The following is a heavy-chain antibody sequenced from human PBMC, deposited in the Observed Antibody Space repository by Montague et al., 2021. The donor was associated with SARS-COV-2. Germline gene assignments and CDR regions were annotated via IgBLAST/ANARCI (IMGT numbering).Heavy chain of an antibody. CDR3: ARTYYDIVTGRDYGMDV. CDR1: GFSLSTSGMC. V-gene: IGHV2-70*11. Sequence: PALVKPTQTLTLTCTFSGFSLSTSGMCVSWIRQPPGKALEWLARIDWDDDKYYSTSLKTRLTISKDTSKNQVVLTMTNMDPVDTATYYCARTYYDIVTGRDYGMDVWGQGTTVTVSS. J-gene: IGHJ6*02. D-gene: IGHD3-9*01. CDR2: IDWDDDK.